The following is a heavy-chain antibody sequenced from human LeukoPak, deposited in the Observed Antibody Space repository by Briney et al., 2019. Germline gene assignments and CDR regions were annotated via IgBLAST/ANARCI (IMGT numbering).Heavy chain of an antibody. D-gene: IGHD3-16*02. CDR1: GHTFTSYY. CDR3: ALDYDYVWGSYRYLGWFDP. Sequence: ASVKVSCKASGHTFTSYYMHWVRQAPGQGLEWMGIINPSGGSTSYAQKFQGRVTMTRDTSTSTVYMELSSLRSEDTAVYYCALDYDYVWGSYRYLGWFDPWGQGTLVTVSS. CDR2: INPSGGST. V-gene: IGHV1-46*01. J-gene: IGHJ5*02.